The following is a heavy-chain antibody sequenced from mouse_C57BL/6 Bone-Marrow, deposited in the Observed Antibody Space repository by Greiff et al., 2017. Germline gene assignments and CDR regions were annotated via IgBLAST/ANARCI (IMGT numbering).Heavy chain of an antibody. Sequence: EVQLQESGGGLVKPGGSLKLSCAASGFTFSSYAMSWVRQTPEKRLEWVATISDGGSYTYYPDNVKGRFTISRDNAKNNLYLQMSHLKSEDTAMYYCARDRGGDWYFDVWGTGTTVTVSS. CDR1: GFTFSSYA. CDR3: ARDRGGDWYFDV. CDR2: ISDGGSYT. V-gene: IGHV5-4*01. D-gene: IGHD1-1*02. J-gene: IGHJ1*03.